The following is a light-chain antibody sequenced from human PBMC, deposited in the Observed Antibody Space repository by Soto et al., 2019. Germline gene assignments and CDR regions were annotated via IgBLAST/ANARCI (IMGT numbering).Light chain of an antibody. CDR3: NSFASSNSLI. CDR1: SSDIGAYNY. V-gene: IGLV2-14*01. Sequence: QSALTQPASVSGSLGQSITISCTGTSSDIGAYNYVSWYQQHPGKAPKLIIYEVSYRPSGVSNRFSASKSANTASLTISGIQAEDEADYYCNSFASSNSLIFGGGTKLTVL. CDR2: EVS. J-gene: IGLJ2*01.